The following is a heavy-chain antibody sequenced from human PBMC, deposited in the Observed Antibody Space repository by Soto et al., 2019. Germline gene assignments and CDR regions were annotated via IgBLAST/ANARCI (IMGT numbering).Heavy chain of an antibody. D-gene: IGHD2-2*02. Sequence: QVQLVQSGAEVKKPGSSVKVSCKASGGTFSSYTISWVRQAPGQGLEWMGRIIPILGIANYAQKFQGRVTXTADKSTSTAYMELSRLRSEDTAVYYCAMEYCSSTSCDRDYWGQGTLVTVSS. CDR2: IIPILGIA. CDR3: AMEYCSSTSCDRDY. CDR1: GGTFSSYT. J-gene: IGHJ4*02. V-gene: IGHV1-69*02.